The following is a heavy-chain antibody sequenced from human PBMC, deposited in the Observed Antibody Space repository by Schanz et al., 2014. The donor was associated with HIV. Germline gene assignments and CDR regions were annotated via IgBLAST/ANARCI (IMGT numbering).Heavy chain of an antibody. D-gene: IGHD3-10*01. V-gene: IGHV3-33*05. CDR3: ARGFQGFDY. CDR1: GFDFGVYG. CDR2: MSYDGIRK. J-gene: IGHJ4*02. Sequence: VQLVESGGGVVQPGGSLRLSCAASGFDFGVYGMHWVRQAPGKGLEWVAVMSYDGIRKNYTDSVKGRFTISRDNSKNTLYLQMNSLRAEDTSVYYCARGFQGFDYWGQGTLVTVSS.